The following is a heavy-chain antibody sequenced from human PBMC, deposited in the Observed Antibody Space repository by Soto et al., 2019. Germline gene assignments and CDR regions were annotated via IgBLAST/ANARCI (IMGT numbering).Heavy chain of an antibody. V-gene: IGHV3-30-3*01. CDR1: GFTFSSYA. Sequence: PGGSLTLSCAASGFTFSSYAMQWVRQAPGKGLEWVAVISYDGSNKYYADSVKGRFTISRDNSKNTLYLQMNSLRAEDTAVYYCAREGVTPPGLDYWGQGTLVTVSS. J-gene: IGHJ4*02. CDR2: ISYDGSNK. D-gene: IGHD3-10*01. CDR3: AREGVTPPGLDY.